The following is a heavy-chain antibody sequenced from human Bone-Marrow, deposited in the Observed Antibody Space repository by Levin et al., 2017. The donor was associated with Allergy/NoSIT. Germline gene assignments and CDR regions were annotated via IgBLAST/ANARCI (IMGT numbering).Heavy chain of an antibody. J-gene: IGHJ5*01. CDR3: AKMFYGSGTYGWFDS. CDR1: GVTFRDHG. D-gene: IGHD3-10*01. Sequence: PGGSLRLSCVVSGVTFRDHGMSWVRQAPGKGLEWVSTVRATGSHTYYADSVRGRFTISRDSSTNTLYLQMNSLRADDTAVYYCAKMFYGSGTYGWFDSWGQGTLVTVSS. CDR2: VRATGSHT. V-gene: IGHV3-23*01.